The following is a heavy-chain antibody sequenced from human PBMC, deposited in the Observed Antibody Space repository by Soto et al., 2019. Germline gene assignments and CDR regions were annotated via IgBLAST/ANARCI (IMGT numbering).Heavy chain of an antibody. D-gene: IGHD1-7*01. CDR1: GFTFTTYW. CDR3: VGDPPPLLELFDY. V-gene: IGHV3-74*01. J-gene: IGHJ4*02. Sequence: EVQLVESGGGLVQPGGSLRLSCAASGFTFTTYWMHWVRQVPGKGLVWVSRINSDGSSTNYADSVRGRFTISRDNDKNTMYLQMNSLRVEDTAVYYCVGDPPPLLELFDYWGQGTLVTVSS. CDR2: INSDGSST.